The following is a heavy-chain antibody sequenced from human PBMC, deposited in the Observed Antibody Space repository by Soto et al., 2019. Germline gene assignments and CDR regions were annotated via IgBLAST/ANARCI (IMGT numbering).Heavy chain of an antibody. CDR1: GFTFSGYA. Sequence: PGGSLRLSCAVSGFTFSGYAMNWVRQAPGKGLELVSSINGAGATYYTNSVKGRFTISREDSKKTLYLQMDNLRAEDAAVYYCATRPSGHCTVSGCDGPDYWGQGTLVTVSS. D-gene: IGHD2-8*02. CDR2: INGAGAT. CDR3: ATRPSGHCTVSGCDGPDY. J-gene: IGHJ4*02. V-gene: IGHV3-23*01.